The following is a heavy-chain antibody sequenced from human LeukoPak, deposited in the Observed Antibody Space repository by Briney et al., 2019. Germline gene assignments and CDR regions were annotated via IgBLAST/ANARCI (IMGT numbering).Heavy chain of an antibody. CDR1: GGSFSGYY. Sequence: SETLSLTCAVYGGSFSGYYWSWIRQPPGKGLEWIGEINHSGSTNYNPSLKSRVTISVDTSKNQFSLKLSSVTAADTAVYYCARLPYVRYSSGWYSDYWGQGTLVTVSS. D-gene: IGHD6-19*01. CDR3: ARLPYVRYSSGWYSDY. CDR2: INHSGST. V-gene: IGHV4-34*01. J-gene: IGHJ4*02.